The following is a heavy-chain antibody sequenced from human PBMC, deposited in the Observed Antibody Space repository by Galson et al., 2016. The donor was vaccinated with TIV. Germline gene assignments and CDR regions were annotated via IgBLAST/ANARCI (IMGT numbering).Heavy chain of an antibody. D-gene: IGHD5-24*01. Sequence: CAISGDSVSSKSAAWNWIRQSPSRGLEWLGRTYPRSRWYNEYAVSVRSRISINPDTSKNQFSLQLNSVTPEDTAIYYCARGGGDGQKALTHFDHWGQGTLVTVSS. CDR2: TYPRSRWYN. V-gene: IGHV6-1*01. CDR3: ARGGGDGQKALTHFDH. CDR1: GDSVSSKSAA. J-gene: IGHJ4*02.